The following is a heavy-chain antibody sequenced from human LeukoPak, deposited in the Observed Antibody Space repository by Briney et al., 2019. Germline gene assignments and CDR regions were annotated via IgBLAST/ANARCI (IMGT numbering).Heavy chain of an antibody. V-gene: IGHV1-69*08. J-gene: IGHJ5*02. Sequence: SVKVSCKTSGGTFLSHTFSWVRQAPGKGLEWMGKITPLIETANYAQTFQGRVSIYADKSTTTVYMDLSGLRPDDTAVYYCARVNLRGSNYNWFDPWGQGTRVTVSS. D-gene: IGHD3-10*01. CDR3: ARVNLRGSNYNWFDP. CDR1: GGTFLSHT. CDR2: ITPLIETA.